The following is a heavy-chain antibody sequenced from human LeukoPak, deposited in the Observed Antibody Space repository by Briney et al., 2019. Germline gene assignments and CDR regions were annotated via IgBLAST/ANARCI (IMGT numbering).Heavy chain of an antibody. CDR3: AKDAYYDILTGYYLPYYYYYMDV. V-gene: IGHV3-23*01. CDR1: GFTFSSYG. Sequence: SGGSLRLSCAASGFTFSSYGMSWVRQAPGKGLEWVSAISGSGGSTYYADSVKGRFTISRDNSKNTLYLQMNSLRAEDTAVYYCAKDAYYDILTGYYLPYYYYYMDVWGKWTTVTISS. J-gene: IGHJ6*03. D-gene: IGHD3-9*01. CDR2: ISGSGGST.